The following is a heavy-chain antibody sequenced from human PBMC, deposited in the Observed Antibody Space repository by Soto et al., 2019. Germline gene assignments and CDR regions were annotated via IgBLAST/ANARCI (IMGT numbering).Heavy chain of an antibody. CDR2: IYYSGST. V-gene: IGHV4-59*01. Sequence: QVQLQESGPGLVKPSETLSLTCTVSGGSISSYYWSWIRQPPGKGLEWIGYIYYSGSTNYNPSLKSRVTISVDTSKNQFSLKLSSVTAADTVVYYCARDWVFDYWGQGTLVTVSS. D-gene: IGHD3-16*01. J-gene: IGHJ4*02. CDR1: GGSISSYY. CDR3: ARDWVFDY.